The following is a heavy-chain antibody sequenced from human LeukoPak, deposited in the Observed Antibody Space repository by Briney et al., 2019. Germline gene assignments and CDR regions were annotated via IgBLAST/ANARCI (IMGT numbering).Heavy chain of an antibody. CDR2: ISSSSSYI. CDR3: ARDSFVLLDY. J-gene: IGHJ4*02. V-gene: IGHV3-21*01. D-gene: IGHD3-10*01. CDR1: GFTFSTYS. Sequence: GGSLRLSCAASGFTFSTYSMNWVRQAPGKGLECVSSISSSSSYIYYTDLLKGRFTISRDNAKNSLFLQMNSLRAEDTAVYYCARDSFVLLDYWGQGILVTVSS.